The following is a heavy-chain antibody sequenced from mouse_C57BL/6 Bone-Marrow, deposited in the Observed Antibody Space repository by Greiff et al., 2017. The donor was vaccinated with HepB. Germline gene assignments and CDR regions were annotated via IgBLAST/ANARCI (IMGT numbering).Heavy chain of an antibody. CDR3: ARDQGTTADWYFDV. Sequence: EVKVVESEGGLVQPGSSMKLSCTASGFTFSDYYMAWVRLVPEKGLEWVANINYDGSSTYYLDSLKSRFIISRDNAKNILYLQMSSLKSEDTATYYCARDQGTTADWYFDVWGTGTTVTVSS. CDR1: GFTFSDYY. V-gene: IGHV5-16*01. J-gene: IGHJ1*03. D-gene: IGHD1-2*01. CDR2: INYDGSST.